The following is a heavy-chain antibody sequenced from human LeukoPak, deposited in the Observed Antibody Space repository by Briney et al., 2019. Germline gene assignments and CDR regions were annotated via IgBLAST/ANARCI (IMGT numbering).Heavy chain of an antibody. V-gene: IGHV3-66*01. J-gene: IGHJ6*02. Sequence: PGGSLRLSCAASGLTVSSNYMSWVRQAPGKGPEWVSIIVSGGTTYYTDSVKGRFTISRDNAKNSLYLQMNSLRADDTAVYYCARGGYSYTWPPSYYYGMDVWGQGTTVTASS. CDR1: GLTVSSNY. CDR2: IVSGGTT. D-gene: IGHD5-18*01. CDR3: ARGGYSYTWPPSYYYGMDV.